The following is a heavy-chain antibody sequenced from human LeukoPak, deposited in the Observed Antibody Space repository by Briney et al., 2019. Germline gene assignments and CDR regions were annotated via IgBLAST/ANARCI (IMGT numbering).Heavy chain of an antibody. CDR1: GYSFTGYF. J-gene: IGHJ4*02. D-gene: IGHD6-13*01. CDR3: AREDSSSWFDY. V-gene: IGHV1-2*02. CDR2: INPNTGDT. Sequence: ASVKVSCKASGYSFTGYFIHWVRQAPGQGLEWMGWINPNTGDTTYAPRFQGRVTMTRDTSISTAYMDLSRLTSDDPAVYYCAREDSSSWFDYWGQGTLVTVS.